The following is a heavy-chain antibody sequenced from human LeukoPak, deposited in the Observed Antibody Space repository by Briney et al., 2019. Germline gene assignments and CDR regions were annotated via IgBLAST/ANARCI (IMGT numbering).Heavy chain of an antibody. CDR3: AKSVAIYFYYGLDV. D-gene: IGHD3-3*01. V-gene: IGHV3-48*01. CDR2: ISSSSTII. J-gene: IGHJ6*02. Sequence: PGGSLRLSCAASGSTFSSHSMNWVRQAPGKGLEWISYISSSSTIIHYADSVKGRFTISRDNSKNTLFLQMNSLRAEDTAPYYCAKSVAIYFYYGLDVWGQGTTVTVSS. CDR1: GSTFSSHS.